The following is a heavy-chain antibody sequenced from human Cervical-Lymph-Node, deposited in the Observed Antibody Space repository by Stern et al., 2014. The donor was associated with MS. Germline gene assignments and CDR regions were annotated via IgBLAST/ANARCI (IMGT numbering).Heavy chain of an antibody. CDR3: ARDRLIYGDYAHLDY. CDR1: GFTFSSYG. Sequence: VQLVESGGGVVQPGRSLRLSCAASGFTFSSYGMHWVRQAPGKGLGWVAVIWYDGSNKYYADSVKGRFTISRDNSKNTLYLQMNSLRAEDTAVYYCARDRLIYGDYAHLDYWGQGTLVTVSS. V-gene: IGHV3-33*01. CDR2: IWYDGSNK. J-gene: IGHJ4*02. D-gene: IGHD4-17*01.